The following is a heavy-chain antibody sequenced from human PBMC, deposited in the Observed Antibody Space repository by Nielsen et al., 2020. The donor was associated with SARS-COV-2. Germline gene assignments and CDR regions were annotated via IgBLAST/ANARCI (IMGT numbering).Heavy chain of an antibody. D-gene: IGHD6-6*01. J-gene: IGHJ3*02. V-gene: IGHV3-23*01. CDR3: AKGQAARGSGAFDI. Sequence: WIRQPPGKGLEWVSAISGSGDTSYYADSVKGRFTISRDNSKNTLYLQMNSLRAEDTAVYYCAKGQAARGSGAFDIWGQGTMVTVSS. CDR2: ISGSGDTS.